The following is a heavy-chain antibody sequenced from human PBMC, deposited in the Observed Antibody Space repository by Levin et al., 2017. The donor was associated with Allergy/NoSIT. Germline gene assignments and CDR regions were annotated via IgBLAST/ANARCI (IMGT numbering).Heavy chain of an antibody. Sequence: PGGSLRLSCAASGFTFSSYSMSWVRQAPGKGLEWVSSISSSGDYIYYAESMKGRFTISRDNAKNALYLQMNSLRVDDTAVYYCARRVNSGYDCDYWGQGTLVTVSS. CDR3: ARRVNSGYDCDY. V-gene: IGHV3-21*01. CDR1: GFTFSSYS. CDR2: ISSSGDYI. J-gene: IGHJ4*02. D-gene: IGHD5-12*01.